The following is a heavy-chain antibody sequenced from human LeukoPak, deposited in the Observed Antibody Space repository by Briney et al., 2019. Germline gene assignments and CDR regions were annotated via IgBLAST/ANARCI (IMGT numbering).Heavy chain of an antibody. CDR3: ARVVVITMVRGDPTYYFDY. Sequence: SVKVSCKASGGTFSSYAISWVRQAPGQGLGWMGGIIPIFGTANYAQKFQGRVTITADESTSTAYMELSSLRSEDTAVYYCARVVVITMVRGDPTYYFDYWGQGTLVTVSS. J-gene: IGHJ4*02. D-gene: IGHD3-10*01. CDR2: IIPIFGTA. CDR1: GGTFSSYA. V-gene: IGHV1-69*01.